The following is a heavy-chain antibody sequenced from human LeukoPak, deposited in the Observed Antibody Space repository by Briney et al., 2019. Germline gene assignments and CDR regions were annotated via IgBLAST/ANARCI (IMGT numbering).Heavy chain of an antibody. V-gene: IGHV3-7*01. Sequence: GGSLRLSCAVSGFSFSSSWMSWVRQAPGKGLEWVANIKQDGSEKYYVDSVKGRFTISRDNAKNSLYLQMNSLRAEDTAVYYCAKGGKWDVTPFDYWGQGTLVTVSS. CDR3: AKGGKWDVTPFDY. CDR2: IKQDGSEK. J-gene: IGHJ4*02. CDR1: GFSFSSSW. D-gene: IGHD1-26*01.